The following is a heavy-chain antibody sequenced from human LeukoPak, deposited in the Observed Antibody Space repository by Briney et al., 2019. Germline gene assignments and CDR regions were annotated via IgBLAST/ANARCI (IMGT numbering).Heavy chain of an antibody. D-gene: IGHD3-22*01. J-gene: IGHJ1*01. CDR2: ISSSGGAM. V-gene: IGHV3-48*03. CDR1: GFTFYNYE. CDR3: ARGPADYLESSCYFLH. Sequence: GGSLRLSCAGSGFTFYNYEMNWVRQAPGKGLEWVSYISSSGGAMYYADAVKGRFTISRDNAKNSLYLQMNGLRAVDTAVYYCARGPADYLESSCYFLHWGQGALVTVSS.